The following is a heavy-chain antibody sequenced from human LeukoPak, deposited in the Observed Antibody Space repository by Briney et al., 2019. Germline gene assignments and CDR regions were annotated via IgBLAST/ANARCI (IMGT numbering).Heavy chain of an antibody. V-gene: IGHV3-23*01. J-gene: IGHJ6*02. CDR3: LVWFGELLSRHYYYGMDV. CDR2: ISGSGGST. Sequence: PGGSLRLSCAASGFTFSSYAMSWVRQAPGKGLEWVSAISGSGGSTYYADSVKGRFTISRDNSKNTLYLQMNSLRAEDTAVYYCLVWFGELLSRHYYYGMDVWGQGTTVTVSS. D-gene: IGHD3-10*01. CDR1: GFTFSSYA.